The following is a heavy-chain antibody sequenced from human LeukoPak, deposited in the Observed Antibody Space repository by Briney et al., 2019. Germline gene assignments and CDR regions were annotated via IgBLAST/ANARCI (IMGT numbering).Heavy chain of an antibody. CDR3: AREVSVAGNNWFDP. J-gene: IGHJ5*02. Sequence: KPSETLSLTCTVSGGSISSYYWSWIRQPPGKGLEWIGYIYYSGSTNYNPPLKSRVTISVTSKNQFSLKLSSVTAADTAVYFCAREVSVAGNNWFDPWGQGALVTVSS. V-gene: IGHV4-59*01. CDR1: GGSISSYY. D-gene: IGHD6-19*01. CDR2: IYYSGST.